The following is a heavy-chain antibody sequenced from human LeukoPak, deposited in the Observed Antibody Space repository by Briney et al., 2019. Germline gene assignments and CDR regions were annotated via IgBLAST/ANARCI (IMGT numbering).Heavy chain of an antibody. Sequence: SVKVSCKASGGTFSSYAISWVRQAPGQGLEWMGGIFPIFGTANYAQKFQGRVTITTDESTSTAYMELSSLRSEDTAVYYCARSVQGYCSSTSCYTNYYYYMDVWGKGTTVTVSS. J-gene: IGHJ6*03. CDR2: IFPIFGTA. CDR1: GGTFSSYA. CDR3: ARSVQGYCSSTSCYTNYYYYMDV. V-gene: IGHV1-69*05. D-gene: IGHD2-2*02.